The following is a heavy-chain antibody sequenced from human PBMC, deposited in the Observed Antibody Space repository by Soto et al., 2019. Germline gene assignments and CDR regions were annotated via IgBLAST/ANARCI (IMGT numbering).Heavy chain of an antibody. D-gene: IGHD3-22*01. CDR1: GCSISSGGYY. V-gene: IGHV4-31*03. J-gene: IGHJ5*02. Sequence: QVQLQESGPGLVKPSQTLSLTCTVSGCSISSGGYYWSWIRQHPGKGLEWIGYIYYSGSTYYNPSLKSRVTISVDTSKNQFSLKLSSVTAADTAVYYCARDNDSSGHHGNWFDPWGQGTLVTVSS. CDR3: ARDNDSSGHHGNWFDP. CDR2: IYYSGST.